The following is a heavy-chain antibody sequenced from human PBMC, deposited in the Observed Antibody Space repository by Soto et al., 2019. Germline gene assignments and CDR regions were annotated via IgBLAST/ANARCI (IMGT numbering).Heavy chain of an antibody. V-gene: IGHV4-4*07. J-gene: IGHJ4*02. CDR3: VRGRSYSVYDF. CDR2: IYPSGST. D-gene: IGHD5-12*01. CDR1: GGSISGHA. Sequence: PSETLSLTCTVSGGSISGHAWIWVRQPAGRGLGWIGHIYPSGSTSYNPSLRSRVTMSLDTSNNQIFLNLTSVTAADTAVFYCVRGRSYSVYDFWGPGTLVTVSS.